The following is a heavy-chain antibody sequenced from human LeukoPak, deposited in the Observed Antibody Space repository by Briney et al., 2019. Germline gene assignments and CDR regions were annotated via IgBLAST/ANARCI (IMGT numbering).Heavy chain of an antibody. Sequence: SETLSLTCTVSGGSISSSSYYWGWIRQPPGKGLEWIGSIYYSGSTYYNPSLKSRVTISVDTSKNQFSLKLSSVTAADTAVYYCARIGSDYFLEGGAFDIWGQGTMVTVSS. CDR3: ARIGSDYFLEGGAFDI. J-gene: IGHJ3*02. V-gene: IGHV4-39*01. CDR1: GGSISSSSYY. CDR2: IYYSGST. D-gene: IGHD4-17*01.